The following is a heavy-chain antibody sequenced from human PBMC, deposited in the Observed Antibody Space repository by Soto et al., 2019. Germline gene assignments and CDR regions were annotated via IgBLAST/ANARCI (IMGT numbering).Heavy chain of an antibody. V-gene: IGHV3-23*01. CDR3: ARKPNTGVNWNVFFDY. D-gene: IGHD1-20*01. J-gene: IGHJ4*02. CDR2: ISGSGGST. Sequence: GGSLRLSCAASGFTFSSYAMSWVRQAPGKGLEWVSAISGSGGSTYYADSVKGRFTISRDNSKNTLYLQMNSLRAEDTAVYYCARKPNTGVNWNVFFDYWGQGTLVTVSS. CDR1: GFTFSSYA.